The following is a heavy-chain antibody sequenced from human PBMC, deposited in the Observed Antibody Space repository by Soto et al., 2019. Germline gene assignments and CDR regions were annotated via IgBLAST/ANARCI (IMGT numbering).Heavy chain of an antibody. CDR1: GFTFSSYA. Sequence: PGGSLRLSCAASGFTFSSYAMSWVRQAPGKGLEWVSAISGSGGSTYYADSVKGRFTISRDNSKNTLYLQMNSLRAEDTAVYYCAKDRPMATNYRDAFDIWGQGTMVTVSS. CDR2: ISGSGGST. CDR3: AKDRPMATNYRDAFDI. J-gene: IGHJ3*02. D-gene: IGHD5-18*01. V-gene: IGHV3-23*01.